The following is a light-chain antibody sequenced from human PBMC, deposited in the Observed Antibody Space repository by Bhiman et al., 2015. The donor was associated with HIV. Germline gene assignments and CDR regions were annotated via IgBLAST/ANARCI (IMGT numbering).Light chain of an antibody. CDR2: ANT. J-gene: IGLJ2*01. CDR1: SSNIGADYH. Sequence: QSVLTQPPSVSGAPGQRITISCTGSSSNIGADYHVHWYQQLPGTAPKLLIYANTNRPSGVPDRFSGSKSGTSASLAITGLQAEDEADYYCQSYDSSLSGSVFGGGTKLTVL. V-gene: IGLV1-40*01. CDR3: QSYDSSLSGSV.